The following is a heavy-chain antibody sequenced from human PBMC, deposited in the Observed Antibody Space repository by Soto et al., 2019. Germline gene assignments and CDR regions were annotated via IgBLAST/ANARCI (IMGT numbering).Heavy chain of an antibody. CDR1: GFTFSKYG. V-gene: IGHV3-33*01. Sequence: QVQLVESGGGVVQPERSLRLSCAASGFTFSKYGMHWVRQAPGKGLEWVAVVWHDGKTKYYADSVEGRFTISRDNSRNTLFLQMNSLRAEDTAVYHSARDRGSDDPIDYWGQGTLVTVSS. D-gene: IGHD3-10*01. J-gene: IGHJ4*02. CDR3: ARDRGSDDPIDY. CDR2: VWHDGKTK.